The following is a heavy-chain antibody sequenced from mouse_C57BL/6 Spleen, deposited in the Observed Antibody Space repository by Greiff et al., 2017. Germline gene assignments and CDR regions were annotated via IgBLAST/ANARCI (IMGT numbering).Heavy chain of an antibody. CDR1: GYTFTDYY. Sequence: VQLQQSGPELVKPGASVKISCKASGYTFTDYYMNWVKQSHGKSLEWIGDINPNNGGTSYNQKFKGKATLTVDKSSSTAYMELRSLTSEDSAVYYCASGGWLLRDAMDYWGQGTSLTVSS. J-gene: IGHJ4*01. D-gene: IGHD2-3*01. V-gene: IGHV1-26*01. CDR2: INPNNGGT. CDR3: ASGGWLLRDAMDY.